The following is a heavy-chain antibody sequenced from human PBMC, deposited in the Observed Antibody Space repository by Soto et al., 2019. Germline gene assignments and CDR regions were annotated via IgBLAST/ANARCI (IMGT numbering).Heavy chain of an antibody. CDR1: GGTFSSYA. J-gene: IGHJ5*02. V-gene: IGHV1-18*01. Sequence: ASVKVSCKASGGTFSSYAISWVRQAPGQGLEWMGWISAYNGNTNYAQKLQGRVTMTTDTSTSTGYMELRSLRSDDTAVYYFARDRVRTMLRGALDWFDPWGQGTLVTVSS. D-gene: IGHD3-10*01. CDR3: ARDRVRTMLRGALDWFDP. CDR2: ISAYNGNT.